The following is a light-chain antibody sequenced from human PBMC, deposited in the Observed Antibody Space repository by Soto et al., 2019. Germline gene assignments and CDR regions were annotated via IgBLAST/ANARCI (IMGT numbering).Light chain of an antibody. J-gene: IGKJ2*01. Sequence: EIVMTRSPATLSVSPGERATLSCRASQSVSSNLAWYQQRPGQAPRLLIYGASTRATGIPVRFSGSGSGTEFTLTISSLQSEDFAVYYCLQYIDWPHTFGQGTKLEIK. V-gene: IGKV3D-15*01. CDR2: GAS. CDR1: QSVSSN. CDR3: LQYIDWPHT.